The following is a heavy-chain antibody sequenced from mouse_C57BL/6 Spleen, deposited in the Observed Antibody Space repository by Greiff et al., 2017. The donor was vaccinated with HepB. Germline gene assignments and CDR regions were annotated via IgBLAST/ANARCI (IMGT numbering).Heavy chain of an antibody. CDR1: GFTFSDYG. J-gene: IGHJ4*01. CDR2: SSSGSSNI. Sequence: EVQLVESGGGLVKPGGSLKLSCAASGFTFSDYGMHWVRQAPEKGLEWVAYSSSGSSNIYYADTVKGRFTISRDNAKNTLFLQMTSLRSEDTAMYYCARLGRDYAMDYWGQGTSVTVSS. D-gene: IGHD4-1*01. CDR3: ARLGRDYAMDY. V-gene: IGHV5-17*01.